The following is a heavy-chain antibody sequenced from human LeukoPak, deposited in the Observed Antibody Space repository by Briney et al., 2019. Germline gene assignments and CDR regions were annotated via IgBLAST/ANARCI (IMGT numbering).Heavy chain of an antibody. J-gene: IGHJ4*02. CDR3: ATETTVTTIGGAY. CDR1: GFTVSSNY. V-gene: IGHV3-53*05. D-gene: IGHD4-11*01. CDR2: IYSGGTT. Sequence: PGGSLRLSCAASGFTVSSNYMSWVRQAPGKGLEWVSVIYSGGTTYYSDSVRGRFTISRDNSKNTLYLQMNSLRAEDTAVYYCATETTVTTIGGAYWGQGTLVTVSS.